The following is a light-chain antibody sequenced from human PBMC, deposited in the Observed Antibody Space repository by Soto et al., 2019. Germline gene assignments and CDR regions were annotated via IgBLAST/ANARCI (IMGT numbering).Light chain of an antibody. CDR1: QSLSASN. J-gene: IGKJ2*01. CDR2: GAS. CDR3: QQYDSAPYT. Sequence: DIVLTQSPGNVSLSPGERATLSCRATQSLSASNLAWYQQRPGQAPRLLIYGASNRATGIPDRLSGSGSGTDFTLTISRLEPEDSAVYHCQQYDSAPYTFGQGTKLEIE. V-gene: IGKV3-20*01.